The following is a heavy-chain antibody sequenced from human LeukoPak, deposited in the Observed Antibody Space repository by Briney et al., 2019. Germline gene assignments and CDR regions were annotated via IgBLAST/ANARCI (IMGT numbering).Heavy chain of an antibody. J-gene: IGHJ6*02. D-gene: IGHD6-13*01. CDR3: ARVRSPRIAAAGV. CDR1: GFTFSSYE. Sequence: PGGSLRLSCAASGFTFSSYEMNWVRQAPGKGLEWVSSISSSGSTIYYADSVKGRFTISRDNAKNSLYLQMNSLRAEDTAVYYCARVRSPRIAAAGVWGQGTTVTVSS. V-gene: IGHV3-48*03. CDR2: ISSSGSTI.